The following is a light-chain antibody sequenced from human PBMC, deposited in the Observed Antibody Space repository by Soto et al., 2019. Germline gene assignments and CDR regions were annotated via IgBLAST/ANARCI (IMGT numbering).Light chain of an antibody. V-gene: IGKV1-27*01. CDR2: AES. Sequence: DLQMTQSPSSLTASVGDRVTITCRASQVISNFLAWYQQKPGQVPKLLIYAESTLQSGVPSRFSGSVSGTDFTLTLSSLQPEDVATDYCQKYNAAPPLTFGGGTKVEIK. CDR1: QVISNF. CDR3: QKYNAAPPLT. J-gene: IGKJ4*02.